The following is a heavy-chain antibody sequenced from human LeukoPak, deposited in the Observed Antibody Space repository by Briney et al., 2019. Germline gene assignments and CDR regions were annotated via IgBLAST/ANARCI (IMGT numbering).Heavy chain of an antibody. CDR1: GFPFSSYG. Sequence: GKSLRLSCAASGFPFSSYGMHWVRQAPGKGLEWVSIIWYDGTNKNYVDSVKGRFTISRDNSENTLYLQMNSLRAEDTAVYYCARDLAWIQGPDHWGQGTLVTVSS. D-gene: IGHD5-18*01. CDR3: ARDLAWIQGPDH. V-gene: IGHV3-33*01. CDR2: IWYDGTNK. J-gene: IGHJ4*02.